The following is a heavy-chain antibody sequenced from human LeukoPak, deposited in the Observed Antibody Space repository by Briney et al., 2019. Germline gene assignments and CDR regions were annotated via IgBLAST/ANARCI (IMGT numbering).Heavy chain of an antibody. Sequence: GGSLRLPCSASGFTFSSYAMHWVRQAPGKGLEYVSAISSNGGSTYYADSVKGRFTISRDNSKNTLYLQMSSLRAEDTAVYYCVISNYYDILTGQDAFDIWGQGTMVTVSS. CDR1: GFTFSSYA. CDR3: VISNYYDILTGQDAFDI. J-gene: IGHJ3*02. D-gene: IGHD3-9*01. CDR2: ISSNGGST. V-gene: IGHV3-64D*06.